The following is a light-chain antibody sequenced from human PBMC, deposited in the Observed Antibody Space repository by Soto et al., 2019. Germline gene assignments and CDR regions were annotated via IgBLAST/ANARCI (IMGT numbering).Light chain of an antibody. V-gene: IGKV1-12*01. CDR1: QGISSW. J-gene: IGKJ5*01. CDR2: AAS. CDR3: QEYDGAPPIT. Sequence: DIQMTQSPSSVSASVGDRVTISCRASQGISSWLAWYQQKPGKAPKLLIYAASSLQSGVPSRFSGSGSGTDFTLTISSLQPEDFAVYYCQEYDGAPPITFGLGTRLEIK.